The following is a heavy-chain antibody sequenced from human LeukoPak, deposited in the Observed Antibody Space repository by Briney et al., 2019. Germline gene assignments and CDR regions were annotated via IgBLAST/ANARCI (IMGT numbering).Heavy chain of an antibody. CDR2: FDPEDGET. D-gene: IGHD5-18*01. J-gene: IGHJ4*02. CDR3: ATRYSYGFYYFDY. Sequence: ASVKVSCKVSGYTLTELSMHWVRQAPGKGLEWMGGFDPEDGETIYAQKFQGRVTMTEDTSTDTAYKELSSLRSEDTAVYYCATRYSYGFYYFDYWGQGTLVTVSS. CDR1: GYTLTELS. V-gene: IGHV1-24*01.